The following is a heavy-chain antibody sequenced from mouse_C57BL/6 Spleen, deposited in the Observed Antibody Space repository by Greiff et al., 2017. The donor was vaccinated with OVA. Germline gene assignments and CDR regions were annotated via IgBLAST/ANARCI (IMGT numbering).Heavy chain of an antibody. V-gene: IGHV1-52*01. Sequence: QVQLQQPGAELVKPGSSVKLSCKASGYTFTSYWMHWVKQRPIQGLEWIGNIDPSDSETHYNQKFKDKATLTVDKSSSTAYMQLSSLTSEDSAVYYCARSYYCGSSYWYFDVWGTGTTVTVSS. J-gene: IGHJ1*03. CDR3: ARSYYCGSSYWYFDV. D-gene: IGHD1-1*01. CDR1: GYTFTSYW. CDR2: IDPSDSET.